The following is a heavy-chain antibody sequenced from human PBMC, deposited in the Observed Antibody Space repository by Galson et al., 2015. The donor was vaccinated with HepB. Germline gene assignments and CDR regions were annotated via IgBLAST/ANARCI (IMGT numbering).Heavy chain of an antibody. V-gene: IGHV3-48*02. CDR3: ARVYFGSGSASAYWYFDL. CDR1: GFTFSSYT. J-gene: IGHJ2*01. CDR2: ISSTGTTM. Sequence: SLRLSCAASGFTFSSYTMNWVRQAPGKGLESVSYISSTGTTMYYADSAKGRFTISRDNAQNSLYLQMNSLRDEDTAVYYCARVYFGSGSASAYWYFDLRGRRGLVTVTS. D-gene: IGHD3-10*01.